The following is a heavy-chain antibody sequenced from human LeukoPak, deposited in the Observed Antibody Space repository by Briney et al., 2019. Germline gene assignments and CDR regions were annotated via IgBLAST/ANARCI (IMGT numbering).Heavy chain of an antibody. CDR3: AREDSSGWYLTDY. CDR2: INPSGGST. D-gene: IGHD6-19*01. CDR1: GYTFTSYY. Sequence: ASVKVSCKASGYTFTSYYKHWVRQAPGQGLAWMGIINPSGGSTSYAQKFQGRVTMTRDASTSTVYMELSSLRSEDTAVYYCAREDSSGWYLTDYWGQGTLVTVSS. V-gene: IGHV1-46*01. J-gene: IGHJ4*02.